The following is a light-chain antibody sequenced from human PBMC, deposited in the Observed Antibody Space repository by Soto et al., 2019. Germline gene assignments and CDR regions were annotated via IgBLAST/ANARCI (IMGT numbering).Light chain of an antibody. CDR1: QSVSNY. Sequence: EIVLTQSPATLSLSPGEIATLSFSASQSVSNYLAWYQQKPGQAPRLLIYDASTRAAGVPARFSGSGSGTEFTLTISSLQSADIAVYFCQQYANWPKTFGQGTKVDIK. J-gene: IGKJ1*01. CDR2: DAS. V-gene: IGKV3-15*01. CDR3: QQYANWPKT.